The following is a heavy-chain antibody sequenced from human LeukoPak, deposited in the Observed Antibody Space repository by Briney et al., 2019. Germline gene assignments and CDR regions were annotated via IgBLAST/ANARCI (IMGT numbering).Heavy chain of an antibody. V-gene: IGHV3-33*01. J-gene: IGHJ4*02. CDR1: GFTFSNYG. D-gene: IGHD4-11*01. Sequence: GRSLRLSCAASGFTFSNYGMHWVRQAPGKGLEWVAVIWYDGSNEYYADSVKGRFTISRDNSKNTLYLQMNSLRAEDTAVYFCARGVTTADHWGQGTLVTVSP. CDR2: IWYDGSNE. CDR3: ARGVTTADH.